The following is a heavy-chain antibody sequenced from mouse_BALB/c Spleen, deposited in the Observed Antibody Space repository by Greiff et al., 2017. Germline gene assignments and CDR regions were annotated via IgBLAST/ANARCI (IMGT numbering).Heavy chain of an antibody. CDR1: GFTFSNYW. CDR3: TRDYYGSRGTDYFDY. V-gene: IGHV6-6*02. Sequence: EVKLMESGGGLVQPGGSMKLSCVASGFTFSNYWMNWVRQSPEKGLEWVAEIRLKSNNYATHYAESVKGRFTISRDDSKSSVYLQMNNLRAEDTGIYYCTRDYYGSRGTDYFDYWGQGTTLTVSS. CDR2: IRLKSNNYAT. J-gene: IGHJ2*01. D-gene: IGHD1-1*01.